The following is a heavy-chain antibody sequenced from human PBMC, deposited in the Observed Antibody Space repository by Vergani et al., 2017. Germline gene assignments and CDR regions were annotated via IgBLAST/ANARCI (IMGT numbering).Heavy chain of an antibody. CDR2: ISYDGTYE. CDR1: GFNFGYYA. V-gene: IGHV3-30*04. Sequence: QVQLVESGGGVVQPGRSLRLSCAASGFNFGYYAMHWVRQAPGRGLEWVATISYDGTYEYYIESVKGRFTISRDNFKNTLYLQVRSLRLEDTGVYHCVRDRGLCAGGRCYTEAWDYWGQGTPVTVSS. CDR3: VRDRGLCAGGRCYTEAWDY. D-gene: IGHD2-2*02. J-gene: IGHJ4*02.